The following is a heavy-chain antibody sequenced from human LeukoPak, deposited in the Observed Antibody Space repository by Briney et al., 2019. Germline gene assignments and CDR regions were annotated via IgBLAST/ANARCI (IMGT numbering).Heavy chain of an antibody. CDR1: GGSISSYY. Sequence: SETLSLTCTVYGGSISSYYWSWIRQPPGKGLEWIGYIYYSGSTNYNPSLKSRVTISVDTSKNQFSLKLSSVTAADTAVYYCASTQEYYYPRWGQGTLVTVSS. V-gene: IGHV4-59*08. D-gene: IGHD3-10*01. CDR3: ASTQEYYYPR. J-gene: IGHJ4*02. CDR2: IYYSGST.